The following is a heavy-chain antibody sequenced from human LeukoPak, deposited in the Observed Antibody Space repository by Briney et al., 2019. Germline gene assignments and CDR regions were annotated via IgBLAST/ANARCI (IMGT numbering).Heavy chain of an antibody. D-gene: IGHD3-10*01. CDR2: ISSDGSIK. Sequence: PGRSLRLSCAVSGFTLCDYGIDWVRQAPGQGLEWVTIISSDGSIKYADSVKGRFTVSRDSSKNTVYLQMNSLRAKDTAVYYCARDILPSGSRAFDIWGQGTMVTVSS. J-gene: IGHJ3*02. CDR3: ARDILPSGSRAFDI. V-gene: IGHV3-33*01. CDR1: GFTLCDYG.